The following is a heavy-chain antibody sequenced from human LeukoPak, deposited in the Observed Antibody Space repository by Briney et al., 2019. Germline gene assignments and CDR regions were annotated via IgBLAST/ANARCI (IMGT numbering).Heavy chain of an antibody. Sequence: SETLSLTCTVSGGSISSYYWSWIRQPPGKGLEWIGYIYYSGSTNYNPSLKSRVTISVDTSKNQFSLKLSSVTAADTAVYYCARSPPWNYYYYYMDVWGKGTTVTVSS. V-gene: IGHV4-59*01. CDR2: IYYSGST. D-gene: IGHD1-1*01. CDR1: GGSISSYY. CDR3: ARSPPWNYYYYYMDV. J-gene: IGHJ6*03.